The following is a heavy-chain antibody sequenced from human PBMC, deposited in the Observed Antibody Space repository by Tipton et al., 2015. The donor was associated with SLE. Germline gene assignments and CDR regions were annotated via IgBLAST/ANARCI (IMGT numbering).Heavy chain of an antibody. J-gene: IGHJ6*02. D-gene: IGHD2-2*01. CDR3: ARGAGYCTSSSCYAPGFYYSYAVGV. CDR1: GDSISNYY. V-gene: IGHV4-59*01. CDR2: FYDSGST. Sequence: TLSLTCTVSGDSISNYYWGWIRQPPGKGLEWIGFFYDSGSTNYNPSLGSRVTMSVDMSTNQFSLRLNSVTPADTAVYYCARGAGYCTSSSCYAPGFYYSYAVGVWGQSTPVTVSS.